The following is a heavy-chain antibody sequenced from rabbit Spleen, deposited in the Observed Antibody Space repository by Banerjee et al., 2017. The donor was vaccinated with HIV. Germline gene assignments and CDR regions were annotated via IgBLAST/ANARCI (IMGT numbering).Heavy chain of an antibody. CDR1: GFAFTTYY. CDR3: ARDGAGSSYFNL. Sequence: QLKESGGRLVTPGGSLTLSCKASGFAFTTYYMSWVRQAPGKGLEWIGSIDPVFGIANYASWVNGRFTISRDNAQNTLYLQLNSLTAADTATYFCARDGAGSSYFNLWGQGTLVTVS. J-gene: IGHJ4*01. V-gene: IGHV1S7*01. D-gene: IGHD8-1*01. CDR2: IDPVFGIA.